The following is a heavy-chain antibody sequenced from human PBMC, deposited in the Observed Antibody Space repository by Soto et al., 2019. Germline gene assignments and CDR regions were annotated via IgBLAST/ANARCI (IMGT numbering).Heavy chain of an antibody. Sequence: WASVKVSCKASGYTFTSYYMHWVRQAPGQGLEWMGIINPSGGSTSYAQKFQGRVTMTRDTSTSTVYMELSSLRSEDTAVYYCARENIVVVTAPGGFDYWGQGTLVTVS. V-gene: IGHV1-46*01. D-gene: IGHD2-21*02. CDR3: ARENIVVVTAPGGFDY. J-gene: IGHJ4*02. CDR2: INPSGGST. CDR1: GYTFTSYY.